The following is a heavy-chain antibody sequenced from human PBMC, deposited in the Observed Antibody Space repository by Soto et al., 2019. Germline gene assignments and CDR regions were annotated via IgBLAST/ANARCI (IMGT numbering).Heavy chain of an antibody. Sequence: GGSLRLSCAASGFTFSSYAMSWVRQAPGKGLEWVSAISGSGGSTYYADSVKGRFTISRDNSKNTLYLQMNSLRAEDTAVYYCAKQGYYYDSSGYFDYWGQGTLVTVSS. J-gene: IGHJ4*02. V-gene: IGHV3-23*01. CDR2: ISGSGGST. CDR3: AKQGYYYDSSGYFDY. D-gene: IGHD3-22*01. CDR1: GFTFSSYA.